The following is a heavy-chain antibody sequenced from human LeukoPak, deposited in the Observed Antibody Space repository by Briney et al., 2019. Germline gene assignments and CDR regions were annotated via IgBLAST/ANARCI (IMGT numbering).Heavy chain of an antibody. CDR2: ISYDGSNK. Sequence: GGSLGLSCAASGFTFSSNAMHWVRQAPGKGLEWVAVISYDGSNKYYADSVKGRFTISRDNSKNTLYLQMNSLRAEDTAVYYCARAPAVTTFSYYWGQGTLVTVSS. J-gene: IGHJ4*02. CDR3: ARAPAVTTFSYY. CDR1: GFTFSSNA. V-gene: IGHV3-30-3*01. D-gene: IGHD4-17*01.